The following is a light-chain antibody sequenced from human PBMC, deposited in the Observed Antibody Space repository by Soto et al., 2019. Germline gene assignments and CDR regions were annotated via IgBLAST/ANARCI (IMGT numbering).Light chain of an antibody. CDR1: QGIRND. V-gene: IGKV1-6*01. J-gene: IGKJ1*01. CDR2: AAS. CDR3: LQDYNYPPT. Sequence: AIQMTQSPSSLSASVGDRVTITCRASQGIRNDLGWYQQKPGKAPKLLIYAASSLQSGVPSRFSGSGSCTDFTLTISSLQPGDFATYYCLQDYNYPPTFGQGTKVEIK.